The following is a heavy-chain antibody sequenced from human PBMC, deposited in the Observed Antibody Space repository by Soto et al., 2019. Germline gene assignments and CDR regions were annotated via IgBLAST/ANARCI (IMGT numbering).Heavy chain of an antibody. Sequence: PSETLSLTCTISGGSISVYYWSWIRQSPRQGLEWIGYVYDNGRPYYSPSLKSRVTISADTSKNQISLKLPSATAADTAVYYCAGGVGSSPPRYWGRGTLVTVST. D-gene: IGHD3-9*01. CDR2: VYDNGRP. J-gene: IGHJ4*02. CDR3: AGGVGSSPPRY. V-gene: IGHV4-59*01. CDR1: GGSISVYY.